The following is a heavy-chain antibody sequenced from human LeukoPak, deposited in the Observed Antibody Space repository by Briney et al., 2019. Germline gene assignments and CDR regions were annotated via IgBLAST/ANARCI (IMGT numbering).Heavy chain of an antibody. J-gene: IGHJ5*02. Sequence: SQTLSLTCAVSGGSINSGGYSWSWIRQPPGKGLEWIAYIYYSGSPYYNPSLKSRVTISVDRSKNQFSLRLSSVTASDTAMYSGAREDGWGIYDVCSDPWGQETLVTVS. V-gene: IGHV4-30-2*01. D-gene: IGHD3-10*01. CDR3: AREDGWGIYDVCSDP. CDR2: IYYSGSP. CDR1: GGSINSGGYS.